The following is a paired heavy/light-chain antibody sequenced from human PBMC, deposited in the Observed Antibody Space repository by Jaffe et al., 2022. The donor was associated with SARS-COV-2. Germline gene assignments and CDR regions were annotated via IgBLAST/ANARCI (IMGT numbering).Light chain of an antibody. J-gene: IGKJ1*01. CDR3: QKYDSGPWT. Sequence: DIQMTQSPSSLSASIGDRVTITCRASQDISNFLAWYQQKPGKVPKFLIYAASTLQSGVPSRFSGSGSGTDFTLTISSLQPEDVAIYYCQKYDSGPWTFGQGTTVDIK. V-gene: IGKV1-27*01. CDR1: QDISNF. CDR2: AAS.
Heavy chain of an antibody. V-gene: IGHV3-23*01. CDR3: AKSDPRITMIGVVVQNYFDY. Sequence: EVQLLESGGGLVQPGGSLRLSCAASGFTFSAYAMNWVRQAPGKGLEWVSTINTGGDYTYYADSVKGRFTISRDNSKNTLYLQMNTLRAEDTALYYCAKSDPRITMIGVVVQNYFDYWGQGTLVTVSS. CDR2: INTGGDYT. CDR1: GFTFSAYA. D-gene: IGHD3-22*01. J-gene: IGHJ4*02.